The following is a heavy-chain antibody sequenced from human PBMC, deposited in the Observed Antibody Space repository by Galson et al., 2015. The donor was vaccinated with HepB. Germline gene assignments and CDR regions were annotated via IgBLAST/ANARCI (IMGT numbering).Heavy chain of an antibody. J-gene: IGHJ6*02. Sequence: SLRLSCAASGFTFSRYWMTWVRQAPGMGLQWVANIKQDGSEKYYVDSVKGRFTVARDNAEKSLSLQMNSLRPEDTAVYYCARAGDYVWGSYSDVWGQGTTVIVSS. D-gene: IGHD3-16*01. CDR2: IKQDGSEK. V-gene: IGHV3-7*03. CDR3: ARAGDYVWGSYSDV. CDR1: GFTFSRYW.